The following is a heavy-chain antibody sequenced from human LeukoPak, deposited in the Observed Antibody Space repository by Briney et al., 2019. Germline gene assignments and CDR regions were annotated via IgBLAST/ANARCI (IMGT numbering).Heavy chain of an antibody. CDR3: ARQKSGCVRSNFDY. CDR1: RYSFTNYW. CDR2: IYLGDSDT. V-gene: IGHV5-51*01. J-gene: IGHJ4*02. Sequence: GESLKISCKGSRYSFTNYWIGGMRQTPGKGLEWMGTIYLGDSDTRYSPSFQGQVTMSVDQAVNTAYLQWTSLKASDTALFYCARQKSGCVRSNFDYWGQGTLVTVSS. D-gene: IGHD4-17*01.